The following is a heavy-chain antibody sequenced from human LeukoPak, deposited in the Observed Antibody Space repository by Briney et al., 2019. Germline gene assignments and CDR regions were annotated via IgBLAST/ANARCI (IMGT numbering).Heavy chain of an antibody. D-gene: IGHD6-6*01. CDR3: ARDRSSVSYYYYYMDV. V-gene: IGHV3-30*02. J-gene: IGHJ6*03. Sequence: PGGCLRLSCAASGFSFSIYGAHWVRQEPGEGLGWVAFVRYDGSDKSYADSVKGRFTISRDNSKNTLYLQMSSLRAEDTAVYYCARDRSSVSYYYYYMDVWGKGTTVTVS. CDR1: GFSFSIYG. CDR2: VRYDGSDK.